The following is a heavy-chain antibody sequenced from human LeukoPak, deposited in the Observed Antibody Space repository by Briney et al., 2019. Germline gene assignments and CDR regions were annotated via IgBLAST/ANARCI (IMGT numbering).Heavy chain of an antibody. V-gene: IGHV1-2*02. CDR1: GYTFTGYY. Sequence: VSVKVSCKASGYTFTGYYMHWVRQAPGQGLEWMGWINPNSGGTSYAQKFQGRVTMTRDTSISTAYMELSRLRSDDTAVYYCAKKGSGLIAAAPFDYWGQGTLVTVSS. J-gene: IGHJ4*02. CDR2: INPNSGGT. CDR3: AKKGSGLIAAAPFDY. D-gene: IGHD6-13*01.